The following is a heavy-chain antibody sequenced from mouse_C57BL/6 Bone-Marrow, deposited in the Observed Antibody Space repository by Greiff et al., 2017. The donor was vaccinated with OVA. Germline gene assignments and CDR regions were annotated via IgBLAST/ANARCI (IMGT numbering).Heavy chain of an antibody. Sequence: EVQLQESGGDLVKPGGSLKLSCAASGFTFSSYGMSWVRQTPDKRLEWVATISSGGSYTYYPDSVKGRFTISRDNAKNTLYLQMSSLKSEDTAMYYCARHRVLPFAYWGQGTLVTVSA. CDR2: ISSGGSYT. CDR1: GFTFSSYG. CDR3: ARHRVLPFAY. D-gene: IGHD2-14*01. V-gene: IGHV5-6*01. J-gene: IGHJ3*01.